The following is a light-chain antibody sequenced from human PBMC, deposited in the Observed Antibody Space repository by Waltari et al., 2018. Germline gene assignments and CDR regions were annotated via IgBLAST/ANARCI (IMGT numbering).Light chain of an antibody. V-gene: IGLV2-11*01. Sequence: QSALTQPRSVSGSPGQSVTISCTGTNSDVGGYNYVSWYQQHPGKAPKVMIYDVTKRPSGVPDLFSGSKSGNTASLTISGLQTEDEADYYCCSYAGSYTVIFGGGTKLTVL. CDR1: NSDVGGYNY. J-gene: IGLJ2*01. CDR2: DVT. CDR3: CSYAGSYTVI.